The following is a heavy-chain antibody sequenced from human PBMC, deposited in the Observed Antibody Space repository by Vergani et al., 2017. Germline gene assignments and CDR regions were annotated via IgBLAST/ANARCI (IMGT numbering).Heavy chain of an antibody. D-gene: IGHD3-16*01. J-gene: IGHJ6*02. CDR2: IIPMFGTP. CDR1: GGTFRSNT. Sequence: QVQLVQSGAEVKKPGSSVKVSCKASGGTFRSNTLSWVRQAPGQGLEWMGGIIPMFGTPSYTQKFQGRVTISADESTTTAYLELSSVRFEDTAVYYCARALLEGDVISDYHYGMDVWGQGTTVTVSS. V-gene: IGHV1-69*12. CDR3: ARALLEGDVISDYHYGMDV.